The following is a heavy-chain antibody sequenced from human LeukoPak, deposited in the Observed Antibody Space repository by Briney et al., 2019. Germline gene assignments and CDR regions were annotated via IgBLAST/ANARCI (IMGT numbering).Heavy chain of an antibody. V-gene: IGHV3-73*01. D-gene: IGHD2-21*02. CDR2: IRSKANSYAT. J-gene: IGHJ4*02. CDR3: TTRVTHEVPGGIAY. Sequence: PGRSLRLSCAASGFTFSGPAMHWVRQASGKGLEWVGRIRSKANSYATAYAASVKGRFTISRDDSKNTAYLQMNSLKTEDTAVYYCTTRVTHEVPGGIAYWGQGTLVTVSS. CDR1: GFTFSGPA.